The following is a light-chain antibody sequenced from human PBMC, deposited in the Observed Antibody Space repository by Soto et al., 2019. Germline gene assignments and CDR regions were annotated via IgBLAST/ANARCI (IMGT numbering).Light chain of an antibody. CDR2: GAS. J-gene: IGKJ4*01. Sequence: EIVMTQYPATLAVSPGERVTLFCRASQSVSTNLAWYQQKPGQAPTLLIYGASMRATGIPVRISGSGSGTEFTHTISSLQSEDFGVYYCKQYEKWPPLTFGGGTKVEIK. V-gene: IGKV3-15*01. CDR3: KQYEKWPPLT. CDR1: QSVSTN.